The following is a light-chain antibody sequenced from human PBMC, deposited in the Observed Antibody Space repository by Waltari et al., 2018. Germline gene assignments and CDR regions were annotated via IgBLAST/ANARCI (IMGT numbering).Light chain of an antibody. CDR2: KAS. Sequence: DIQMTQSPSTLSASVGDRVTITCQASQSISTWLAWYQQKPGKAPKLLIYKASTLGTWVPSRCCGSGSGTEFTLSSSSLQPDDCATYCCQQYNSYLLTFGGGTKVEIQ. CDR1: QSISTW. CDR3: QQYNSYLLT. J-gene: IGKJ4*01. V-gene: IGKV1-5*03.